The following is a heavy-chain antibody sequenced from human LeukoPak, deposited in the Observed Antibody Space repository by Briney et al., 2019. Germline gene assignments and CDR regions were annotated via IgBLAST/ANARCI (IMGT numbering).Heavy chain of an antibody. CDR1: GYTFTGYY. Sequence: ASVKVSCKASGYTFTGYYMHWVRQAPGQGLEWMGWINPNSGGTNYAQKFQGRVTMTRDTSISIAYMELSRLRSDDTAVYYCARLLLWFGESTDYWGQGTLVTVSS. D-gene: IGHD3-10*01. J-gene: IGHJ4*02. CDR3: ARLLLWFGESTDY. CDR2: INPNSGGT. V-gene: IGHV1-2*02.